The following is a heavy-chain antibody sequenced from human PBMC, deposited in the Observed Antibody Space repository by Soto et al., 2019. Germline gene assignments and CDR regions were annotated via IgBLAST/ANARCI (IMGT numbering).Heavy chain of an antibody. J-gene: IGHJ4*02. D-gene: IGHD2-8*01. Sequence: EVQLVESGGGLVQPGGSLRLSCAASGLIFSNYKMHWVRQAPGKGLVWVSRISTDGSITDYADSVKGRFTVSRDNAKNTLYLHMNSLRVDDTAVYYCARDTNGLHYWGQGTLVTVSS. V-gene: IGHV3-74*01. CDR2: ISTDGSIT. CDR3: ARDTNGLHY. CDR1: GLIFSNYK.